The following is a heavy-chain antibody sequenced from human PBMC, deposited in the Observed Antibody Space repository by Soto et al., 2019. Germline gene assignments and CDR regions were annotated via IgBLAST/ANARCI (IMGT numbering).Heavy chain of an antibody. CDR2: IYYIGNP. V-gene: IGHV4-39*07. D-gene: IGHD3-10*01. Sequence: SETLSLTCSVSGGSISSGSYSWGWIRQPPGKGLEWIGTIYYIGNPYYTPSLKSRLTISVDTSKNQFSLKLSSVTAADTAVYYCARVMVRGPTTYNWFDPWGQGTLVTVSS. CDR3: ARVMVRGPTTYNWFDP. J-gene: IGHJ5*02. CDR1: GGSISSGSYS.